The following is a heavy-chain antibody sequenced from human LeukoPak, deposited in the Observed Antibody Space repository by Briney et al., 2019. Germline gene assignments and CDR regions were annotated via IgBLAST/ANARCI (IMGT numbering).Heavy chain of an antibody. V-gene: IGHV3-48*04. CDR2: ISSSSSTI. CDR1: GFTFSSYS. J-gene: IGHJ4*02. CDR3: ARDFYGYNWVNYFDY. D-gene: IGHD5-24*01. Sequence: QPGGSLRLSCAASGFTFSSYSMHWVRQAPGKGLEWVSYISSSSSTIYYSDSVKGRFSISRDNAKNSLYLQMNSLRAEDTAVYYCARDFYGYNWVNYFDYWGQGTLVTVSS.